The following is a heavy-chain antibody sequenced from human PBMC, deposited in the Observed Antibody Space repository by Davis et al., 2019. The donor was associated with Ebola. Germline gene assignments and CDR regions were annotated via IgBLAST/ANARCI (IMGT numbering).Heavy chain of an antibody. CDR2: ISSSSSYI. CDR1: GFTFMNFD. D-gene: IGHD5-12*01. CDR3: ARLPSGVGRALDY. V-gene: IGHV3-21*01. J-gene: IGHJ4*01. Sequence: SLKISCAVSGFTFMNFDMAWVRQAPGKVLEWVSSISSSSSYIYYADSVKGRFTISRDNAKNSLFLQLNSLRAEDTALYYCARLPSGVGRALDYWGHGTLVTVSS.